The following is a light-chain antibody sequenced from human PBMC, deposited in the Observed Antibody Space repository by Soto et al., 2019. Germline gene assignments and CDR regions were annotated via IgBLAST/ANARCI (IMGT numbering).Light chain of an antibody. CDR2: GAS. Sequence: EIVLTQSPGTLSLSPGERATLSCRASQSVSSSYLAWYQQKPGQAPRLLIYGASSRPPGIPDRFSGSGSGTDFTLTISRLEPEDFAVYYCQQYGSSPHFGGGDKAEIQ. J-gene: IGKJ4*01. CDR1: QSVSSSY. V-gene: IGKV3-20*01. CDR3: QQYGSSPH.